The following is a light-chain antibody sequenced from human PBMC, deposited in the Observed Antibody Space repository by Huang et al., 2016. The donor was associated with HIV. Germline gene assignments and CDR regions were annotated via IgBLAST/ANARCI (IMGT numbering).Light chain of an antibody. Sequence: DIQMTQSPFSLSASVGDSVTITCRASQSISTYLHWYQHKPGKAPNLLIYAASSLQSGVPSRFSGSGSGTDFTLTISSLHPEDFATYICQQSYSTPITFGQGTRLEIK. CDR3: QQSYSTPIT. V-gene: IGKV1-39*01. CDR1: QSISTY. J-gene: IGKJ5*01. CDR2: AAS.